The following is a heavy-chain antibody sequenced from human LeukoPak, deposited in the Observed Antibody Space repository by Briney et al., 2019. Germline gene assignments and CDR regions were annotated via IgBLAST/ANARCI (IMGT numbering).Heavy chain of an antibody. J-gene: IGHJ3*02. CDR2: IYTSGST. D-gene: IGHD6-13*01. V-gene: IGHV4-61*02. CDR3: AREDSSNTPNDAFDI. Sequence: PSQTLSLTCTVSGGSISSGSYYWSWIRQPAGKGLEWIGRIYTSGSTNYNPSLKSRVTISVDTSENQFSLKLSSVTAADTAVYYCAREDSSNTPNDAFDIWGQGTMVTVSS. CDR1: GGSISSGSYY.